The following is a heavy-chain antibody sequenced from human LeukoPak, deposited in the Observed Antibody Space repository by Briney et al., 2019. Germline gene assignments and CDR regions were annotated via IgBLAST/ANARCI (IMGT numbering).Heavy chain of an antibody. Sequence: SETLSLTCAVAAASISNYYWSWIRQAPAKGLEWIGYISTSGSTNYNPPLKSRVSISLDTSKNRFSLNLNFVTAADTAVYYCASPRSGYRYTFDYWGQGALVTVSS. CDR2: ISTSGST. CDR1: AASISNYY. V-gene: IGHV4-4*09. D-gene: IGHD3-22*01. CDR3: ASPRSGYRYTFDY. J-gene: IGHJ4*02.